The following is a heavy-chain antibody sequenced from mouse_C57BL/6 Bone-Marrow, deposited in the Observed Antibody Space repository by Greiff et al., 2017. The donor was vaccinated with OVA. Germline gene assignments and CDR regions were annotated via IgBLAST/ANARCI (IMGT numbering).Heavy chain of an antibody. J-gene: IGHJ4*01. V-gene: IGHV2-6-1*01. CDR1: GFSLTSYG. Sequence: VKLVESGPGLVAPSQSLSITCTVSGFSLTSYGVHWVRQPPGKGLEWLVVIWSDGSTTYNSALKSRLSISKDNSKSQVFLKMNSLQTDDTAMYYCARQGGTTVHYAMDYWGQGTSVTVSS. CDR2: IWSDGST. CDR3: ARQGGTTVHYAMDY. D-gene: IGHD1-1*01.